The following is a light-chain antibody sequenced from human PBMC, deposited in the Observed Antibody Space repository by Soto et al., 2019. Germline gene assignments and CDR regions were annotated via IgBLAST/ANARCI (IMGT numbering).Light chain of an antibody. J-gene: IGKJ1*01. CDR3: QQYGFSPRT. Sequence: EIVLTQSPATLSLSPGERATLSCRASQSVRSYLAWYQQKPGQVPRLVIYDASNRATGIPARFSGSGSGTDFTLTISSLEPEDFAVYYCQQYGFSPRTFGQGTKVEI. CDR2: DAS. V-gene: IGKV3-11*01. CDR1: QSVRSY.